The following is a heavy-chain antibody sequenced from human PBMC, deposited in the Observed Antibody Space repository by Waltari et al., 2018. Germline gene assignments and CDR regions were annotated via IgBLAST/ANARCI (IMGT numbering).Heavy chain of an antibody. Sequence: EVQLVESGGGLVQPGGSMRLSCVVSGFTFTTYWMAWVRQAPGKGLEWVANINKDGSEEYYVDSAKGRFTISRDNAKNSLYLQMNSLRVEDTAVYYCARQNWYWDYWGQGTRVTVSS. CDR3: ARQNWYWDY. CDR2: INKDGSEE. CDR1: GFTFTTYW. J-gene: IGHJ4*02. D-gene: IGHD1-1*01. V-gene: IGHV3-7*01.